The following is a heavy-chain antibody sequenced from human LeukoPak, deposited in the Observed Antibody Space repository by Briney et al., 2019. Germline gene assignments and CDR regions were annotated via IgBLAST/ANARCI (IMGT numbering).Heavy chain of an antibody. CDR2: IKQDGSDK. D-gene: IGHD2-2*01. CDR3: ARVRCSSNSCFPDY. J-gene: IGHJ4*02. CDR1: GFTFSTYW. Sequence: QPGGSRRLSCAASGFTFSTYWMSWVLQAPGKGLEWVANIKQDGSDKYYVDSVKGRFTISRDNAKNSLFLQMNSLRAEDTAVYYCARVRCSSNSCFPDYWGQGTLVTVSS. V-gene: IGHV3-7*01.